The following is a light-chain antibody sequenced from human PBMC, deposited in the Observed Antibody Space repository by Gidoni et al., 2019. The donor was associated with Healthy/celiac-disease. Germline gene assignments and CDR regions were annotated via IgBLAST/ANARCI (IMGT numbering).Light chain of an antibody. CDR3: QQYYSTPS. V-gene: IGKV4-1*01. J-gene: IGKJ2*01. CDR1: QSVLYSSNNKNY. CDR2: WAS. Sequence: DIVMTQSPASLAVSLGERATINCKSSQSVLYSSNNKNYLAWYQQKPGQPPKLLIYWASTRESGVSDRFSGSGSGTDFTLTISSLQAEDVAVYYCQQYYSTPSFGQXTKLEIK.